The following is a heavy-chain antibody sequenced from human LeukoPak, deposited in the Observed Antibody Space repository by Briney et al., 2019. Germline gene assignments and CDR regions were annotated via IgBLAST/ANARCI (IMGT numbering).Heavy chain of an antibody. J-gene: IGHJ5*02. CDR3: ARRFGSGSFSS. CDR1: GGPFSGYS. D-gene: IGHD3-10*01. Sequence: SETLSLTCAVSGGPFSGYSCSWIRQPPGKGLEWIGESNHSGSTNYNPSLKCRVTISVDMSKNQFSLKLTSVAAADTAVYFCARRFGSGSFSSWGQGTLVTVSS. V-gene: IGHV4-34*01. CDR2: SNHSGST.